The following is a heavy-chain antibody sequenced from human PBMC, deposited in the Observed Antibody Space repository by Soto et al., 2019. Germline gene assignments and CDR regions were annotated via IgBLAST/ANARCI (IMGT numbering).Heavy chain of an antibody. CDR2: IYWNDDK. D-gene: IGHD3-3*01. CDR1: GFSLSTSGVG. J-gene: IGHJ5*02. CDR3: AHRVNYDFWSGYYRSPWFDP. V-gene: IGHV2-5*01. Sequence: GSGPTLGKPTQTLTLTCTFSGFSLSTSGVGVGWIPQPPGKALGWLALIYWNDDKRYSPSLKSRLTITKDTSKNQVVLTMTNMDPVDTATYYCAHRVNYDFWSGYYRSPWFDPWGQGTLVTVSS.